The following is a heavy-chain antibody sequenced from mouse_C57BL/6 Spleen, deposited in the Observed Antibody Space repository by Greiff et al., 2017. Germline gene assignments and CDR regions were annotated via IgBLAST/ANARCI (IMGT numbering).Heavy chain of an antibody. CDR1: GYTFTSYW. Sequence: QVQLQQPGAELVKPGASVKLSCKASGYTFTSYWMHWVKQRPGRGLEWIGRIDPNSGGTKYNEKFKSKATLTADKPSSTAYMELSSLTSEDSAVYYCAREYYGSSLRDFDVWGTGTTVTGSS. D-gene: IGHD1-1*01. CDR2: IDPNSGGT. CDR3: AREYYGSSLRDFDV. J-gene: IGHJ1*03. V-gene: IGHV1-72*01.